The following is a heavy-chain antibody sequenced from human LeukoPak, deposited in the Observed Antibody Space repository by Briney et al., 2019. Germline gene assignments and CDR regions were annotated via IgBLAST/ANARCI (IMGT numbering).Heavy chain of an antibody. V-gene: IGHV3-74*03. D-gene: IGHD2-2*01. Sequence: GGSLRLSCAASGFTFTSYWMHWVRQAPGKGLVWVSRISTDGRSTTNADSVKGRFTISRDNAKNTLYLQMNSLRAEDTAVYYCARENLVVVPTYDCWGQGTLVTVSS. CDR2: ISTDGRST. J-gene: IGHJ4*02. CDR1: GFTFTSYW. CDR3: ARENLVVVPTYDC.